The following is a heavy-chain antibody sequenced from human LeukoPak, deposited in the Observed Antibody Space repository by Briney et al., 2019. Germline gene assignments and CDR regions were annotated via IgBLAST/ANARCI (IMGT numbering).Heavy chain of an antibody. J-gene: IGHJ4*02. CDR1: GGSISSGGYS. D-gene: IGHD5-18*01. CDR3: ASAGTAMGNFDY. CDR2: IYHSGST. Sequence: PSETLSLTCAVSGGSISSGGYSWSWIRQPPGKGLEWIGYIYHSGSTYYNPSLKSRVTISVDRSKNQFSLKLSSVTAADTAVHYCASAGTAMGNFDYWGQGTLVTVSS. V-gene: IGHV4-30-2*01.